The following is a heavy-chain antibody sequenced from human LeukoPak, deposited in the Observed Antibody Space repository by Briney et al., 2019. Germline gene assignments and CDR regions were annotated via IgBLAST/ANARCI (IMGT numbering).Heavy chain of an antibody. CDR2: ISSSGSTI. CDR3: ARVDYYDSSGYYTYYMDV. CDR1: GFTFSSYA. Sequence: GGSLRLSCAASGFTFSSYAMSWVRQAPGKGLEWVSYISSSGSTIYYADSVKGRFTISRDNAKNSLYLQMNSLRAEDTAVYYCARVDYYDSSGYYTYYMDVWGKGTTVTISS. D-gene: IGHD3-22*01. V-gene: IGHV3-48*04. J-gene: IGHJ6*03.